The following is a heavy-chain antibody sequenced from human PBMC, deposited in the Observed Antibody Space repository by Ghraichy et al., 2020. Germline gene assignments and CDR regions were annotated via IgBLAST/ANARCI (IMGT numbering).Heavy chain of an antibody. CDR2: IYYSGSA. J-gene: IGHJ6*02. D-gene: IGHD6-6*01. CDR3: ARHLIAARTRARGGYYYYGMDV. V-gene: IGHV4-39*01. Sequence: SETLSLTCTVSGGSISSSSYYWGWIRQPPGKGLEWIGSIYYSGSAYYNPSLKSRVTISVDTSKNQFSLKLSSVTAADTAVYYCARHLIAARTRARGGYYYYGMDVWGQGTTVTVSS. CDR1: GGSISSSSYY.